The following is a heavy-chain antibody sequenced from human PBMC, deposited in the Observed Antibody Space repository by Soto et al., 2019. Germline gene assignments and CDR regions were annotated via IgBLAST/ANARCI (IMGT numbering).Heavy chain of an antibody. Sequence: QVQLQESGPGLVKPSETLSLTCTVSGGSISSYYWSWIRQPPGKGLEWIGYIYYSGSTNYNPSLKRRATISVDTSKNQFSRKLSSVTAADTAVYYCARRYGDCFDYWGQGTLVTVSS. CDR1: GGSISSYY. V-gene: IGHV4-59*08. D-gene: IGHD4-17*01. CDR2: IYYSGST. CDR3: ARRYGDCFDY. J-gene: IGHJ4*02.